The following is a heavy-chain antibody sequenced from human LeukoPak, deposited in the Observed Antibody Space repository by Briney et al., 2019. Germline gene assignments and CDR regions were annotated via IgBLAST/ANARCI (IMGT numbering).Heavy chain of an antibody. J-gene: IGHJ4*02. CDR3: ARDPLRRGTSYLDN. Sequence: GGSLRLSCAASRFNFRSFGFHWVRQAPGKGLEWLAIVSFERNDKYYADSVKGRFTISGDESKNTLYLQMNSLRSDDTAVYYCARDPLRRGTSYLDNWGQGTLVTVAS. CDR2: VSFERNDK. V-gene: IGHV3-30*03. CDR1: RFNFRSFG. D-gene: IGHD1-26*01.